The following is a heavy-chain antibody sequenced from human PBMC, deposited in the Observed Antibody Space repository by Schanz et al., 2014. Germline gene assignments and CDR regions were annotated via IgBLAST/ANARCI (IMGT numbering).Heavy chain of an antibody. CDR1: GFTFSSHW. CDR3: ARGRVLES. V-gene: IGHV3-74*02. CDR2: INSVGSNT. Sequence: EVQLMESGGGLVKPGGSLRLSCVASGFTFSSHWMHWVRQDPGKGLVWVARINSVGSNTDYADSVTGRFTISRDNAKNSLFLQMNSLRPEDTAVYYCARGRVLESWGQGTLVNVSS. D-gene: IGHD1-1*01. J-gene: IGHJ5*02.